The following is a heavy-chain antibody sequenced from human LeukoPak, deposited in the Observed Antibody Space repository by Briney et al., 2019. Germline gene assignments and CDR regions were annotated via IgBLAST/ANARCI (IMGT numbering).Heavy chain of an antibody. J-gene: IGHJ3*02. Sequence: ASVKVSCKASGYTFTSYGISWVRQAPGQGLEWMGWISAYNGNTNYAQKLQGRVTMTTDTSTSTAYMELRSLRSDDTAVYYCARDPNYYYDGSGYSSNAFDIWGQGTMVTVSS. CDR1: GYTFTSYG. CDR2: ISAYNGNT. CDR3: ARDPNYYYDGSGYSSNAFDI. D-gene: IGHD3-22*01. V-gene: IGHV1-18*01.